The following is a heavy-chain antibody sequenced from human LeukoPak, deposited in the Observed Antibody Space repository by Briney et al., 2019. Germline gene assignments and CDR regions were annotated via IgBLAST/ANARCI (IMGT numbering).Heavy chain of an antibody. J-gene: IGHJ3*02. CDR3: ARLPNSWDAFDI. Sequence: SETLSLTCSVSGGSISSSGYYWGWIRQPPGKGLEWIGNIDYSGSTNYNPSLKIRVTMFVDTSKNQFSLKLSSVTAADTALYYCARLPNSWDAFDIWGQGTMVTASS. CDR2: IDYSGST. D-gene: IGHD4-11*01. V-gene: IGHV4-39*01. CDR1: GGSISSSGYY.